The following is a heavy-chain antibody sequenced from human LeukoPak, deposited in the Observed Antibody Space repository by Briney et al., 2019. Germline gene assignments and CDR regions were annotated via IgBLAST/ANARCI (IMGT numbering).Heavy chain of an antibody. V-gene: IGHV4-4*02. CDR1: GFTFSSYGM. CDR3: ARILVVAAGSGYFDY. CDR2: IYHSGST. J-gene: IGHJ4*02. Sequence: PGGSLRLSCAASGFTFSSYGMTWVRQPPGKGLEWIGEIYHSGSTNYNPSLESRVTISVDKSKNQFSLRLSSVTAADTAVYYCARILVVAAGSGYFDYWALGTLVTVSS. D-gene: IGHD6-13*01.